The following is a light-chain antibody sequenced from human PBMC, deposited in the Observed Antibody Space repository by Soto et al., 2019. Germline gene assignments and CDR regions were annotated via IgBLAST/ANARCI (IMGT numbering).Light chain of an antibody. CDR3: QQSYSSPPT. J-gene: IGKJ1*01. Sequence: IQMTQSPSSLSASVEDRVIITCRASQSIXNHLNWYQQKPGKAPKVLXVAASSLQRGVPSRLSGSRSGPDFTLPISSMQPEDFANYYCQQSYSSPPTFGQGTKVDIK. CDR1: QSIXNH. CDR2: AAS. V-gene: IGKV1-39*01.